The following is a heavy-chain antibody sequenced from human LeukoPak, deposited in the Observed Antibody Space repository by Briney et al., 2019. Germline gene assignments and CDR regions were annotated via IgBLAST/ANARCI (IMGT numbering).Heavy chain of an antibody. Sequence: PSETLSLTCTVSGGSISSYYWSWIRQPPGKGLEWIGYIYYSGSTNYNPSLKSRVTISVDTSKNQFSLKLSSVTAADTAVYYCARGRHYYDSSGYFHYFDYWGQGTLVTVSS. CDR2: IYYSGST. J-gene: IGHJ4*02. CDR3: ARGRHYYDSSGYFHYFDY. V-gene: IGHV4-59*01. D-gene: IGHD3-22*01. CDR1: GGSISSYY.